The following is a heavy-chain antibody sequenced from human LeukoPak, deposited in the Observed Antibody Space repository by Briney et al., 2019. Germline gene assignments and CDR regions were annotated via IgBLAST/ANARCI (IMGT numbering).Heavy chain of an antibody. Sequence: PGGSLRLSCAASGFTFSNYAMSWVRQTPGMRLEWVSTINDDGGGTYFADSVKGLFTISRDNSRNTLYLQMNSLRAEDTAVYYCAKGHTSGALYYFDYWGQGTLVAVSS. CDR1: GFTFSNYA. D-gene: IGHD2-15*01. CDR2: INDDGGGT. V-gene: IGHV3-23*01. J-gene: IGHJ4*02. CDR3: AKGHTSGALYYFDY.